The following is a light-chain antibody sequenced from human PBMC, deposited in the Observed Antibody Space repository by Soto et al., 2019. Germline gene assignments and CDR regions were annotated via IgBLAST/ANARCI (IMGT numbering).Light chain of an antibody. Sequence: EIVLTQSPGTLSLSPGERATLSCRASQSVTSSYLAWWQQKPGQAPRLLIYGASSRATGIPDRFSGSGSGTDFTLTISRLEPEDFAVFYCQQYGSSPLTFGQGTKVDIK. V-gene: IGKV3-20*01. J-gene: IGKJ1*01. CDR1: QSVTSSY. CDR3: QQYGSSPLT. CDR2: GAS.